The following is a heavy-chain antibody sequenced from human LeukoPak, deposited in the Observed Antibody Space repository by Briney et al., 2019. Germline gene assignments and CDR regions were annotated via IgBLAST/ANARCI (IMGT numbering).Heavy chain of an antibody. CDR1: GGPISSYY. Sequence: PSETLSLTCTVSGGPISSYYWSWIRQPPGKGLEWIGYIYYSGSTNYNPSLKSRVTISVDTSKNQFSLKLSSVTAADTAVYYCARVVDYNAFDIWGQGTMVTVSS. V-gene: IGHV4-59*01. CDR3: ARVVDYNAFDI. J-gene: IGHJ3*02. CDR2: IYYSGST. D-gene: IGHD4/OR15-4a*01.